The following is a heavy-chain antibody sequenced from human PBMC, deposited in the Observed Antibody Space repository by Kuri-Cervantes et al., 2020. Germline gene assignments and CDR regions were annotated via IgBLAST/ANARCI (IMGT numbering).Heavy chain of an antibody. V-gene: IGHV4-34*12. J-gene: IGHJ4*02. CDR2: IIHSGST. Sequence: GSLRLSCAVYGGSFSDYYWTWIRQPPGKGLEWIGEIIHSGSTDYNPSLKSRVTISVDTSKNQFSLNLSSVTAADTAVYYCARRGYADNYFDYWGRGTLVTVSS. CDR1: GGSFSDYY. CDR3: ARRGYADNYFDY. D-gene: IGHD1-1*01.